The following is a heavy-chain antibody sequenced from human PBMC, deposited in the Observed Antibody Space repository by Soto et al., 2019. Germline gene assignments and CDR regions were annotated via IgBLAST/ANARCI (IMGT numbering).Heavy chain of an antibody. CDR2: ISSSSSTI. J-gene: IGHJ1*01. V-gene: IGHV3-48*02. CDR3: AREPPEGYDFWSGSRPTGGDFQH. Sequence: GGSLRLSCAASGFTFSSYSMNWVRQAPGKGLEWVSYISSSSSTIYYADSVKGRFTISRDNAKNSLYLQMNSLRDEDTAVYYCAREPPEGYDFWSGSRPTGGDFQHWGQGTLVTVSS. D-gene: IGHD3-3*01. CDR1: GFTFSSYS.